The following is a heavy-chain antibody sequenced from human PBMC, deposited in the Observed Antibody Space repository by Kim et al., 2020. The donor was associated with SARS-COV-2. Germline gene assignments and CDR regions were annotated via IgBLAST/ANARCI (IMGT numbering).Heavy chain of an antibody. J-gene: IGHJ4*02. V-gene: IGHV3-23*01. Sequence: NSVEGRFTISRDKSKNTLYLKMNSLRAEDTAVYYCAKDLIAAAGILFGYWGQGTLVTVSS. CDR3: AKDLIAAAGILFGY. D-gene: IGHD6-13*01.